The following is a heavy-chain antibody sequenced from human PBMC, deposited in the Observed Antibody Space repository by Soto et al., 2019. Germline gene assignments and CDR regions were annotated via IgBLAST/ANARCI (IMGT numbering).Heavy chain of an antibody. CDR3: ASRRGWWFDP. Sequence: SETLSLTCTVSGGSISSYYWSWSRQPPWKGLEWIGYIYYSGSTNYNPSLKSRVTISVDTSKNQFSLKLSSVTAADTAVYYCASRRGWWFDPWGQGTLVTVSS. CDR1: GGSISSYY. J-gene: IGHJ5*02. D-gene: IGHD3-10*01. CDR2: IYYSGST. V-gene: IGHV4-59*01.